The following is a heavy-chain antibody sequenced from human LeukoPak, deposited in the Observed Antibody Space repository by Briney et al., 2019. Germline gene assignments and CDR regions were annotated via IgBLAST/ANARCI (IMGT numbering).Heavy chain of an antibody. D-gene: IGHD2/OR15-2a*01. CDR1: GFTFSSYW. CDR2: INQDGSEK. CDR3: ASDVRTTVN. V-gene: IGHV3-7*01. J-gene: IGHJ1*01. Sequence: GGSLRLSCEASGFTFSSYWMSWVRQAPGKGLERVANINQDGSEKYYVDSVKGRFTVSRDNAKNSVYLQMNSLRAEDTAVYYCASDVRTTVNWGQGTLVTVSS.